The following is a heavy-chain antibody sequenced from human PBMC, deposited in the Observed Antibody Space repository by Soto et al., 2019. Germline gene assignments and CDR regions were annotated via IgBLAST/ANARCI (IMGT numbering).Heavy chain of an antibody. J-gene: IGHJ4*02. CDR2: IYYSGTT. CDR3: ARGRGYSYGPYYFDY. D-gene: IGHD5-18*01. V-gene: IGHV4-31*03. CDR1: GGSISSEGYY. Sequence: QVPLQESGPGLVKPSQTLSLTCTVSGGSISSEGYYWSWFRQLPGKALEWIGDIYYSGTTYHNPSLRSRLTISGDASKNQFSLKLSSVTAADTALYYCARGRGYSYGPYYFDYWGQGTLVTVSS.